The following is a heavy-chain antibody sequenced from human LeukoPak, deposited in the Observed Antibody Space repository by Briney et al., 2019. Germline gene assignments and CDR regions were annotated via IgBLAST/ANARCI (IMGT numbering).Heavy chain of an antibody. D-gene: IGHD5-24*01. Sequence: GGSLRLSCAASGFTFSDYSMNWVRQAPGKGLECLSYISSSGSTIYYADSVKGRFTISRDNAKNSLYLQMNSLRAEDTAVYYCAREYREDGYNSYYFDYWGQGTLVTVSS. CDR3: AREYREDGYNSYYFDY. CDR2: ISSSGSTI. V-gene: IGHV3-48*04. CDR1: GFTFSDYS. J-gene: IGHJ4*02.